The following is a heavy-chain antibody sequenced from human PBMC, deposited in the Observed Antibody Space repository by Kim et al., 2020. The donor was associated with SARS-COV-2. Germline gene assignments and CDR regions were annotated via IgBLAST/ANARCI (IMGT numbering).Heavy chain of an antibody. CDR3: ARLPHDSSGYVDC. Sequence: SETLSLTCTVSGDSFSSSFYYWVWLRQPPGLGRVWIVSVYHSGTTYASPSLKSRVTVSVDTSKTEFSLKVTSVTAADTAVYFCARLPHDSSGYVDCWGQGILVTVSS. CDR2: VYHSGTT. CDR1: GDSFSSSFYY. J-gene: IGHJ4*02. D-gene: IGHD3-22*01. V-gene: IGHV4-39*01.